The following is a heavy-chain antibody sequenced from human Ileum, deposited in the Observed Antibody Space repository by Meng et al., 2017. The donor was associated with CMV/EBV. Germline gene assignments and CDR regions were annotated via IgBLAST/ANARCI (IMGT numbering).Heavy chain of an antibody. CDR3: ARDYGHQIVASTHDAFDL. V-gene: IGHV3-21*01. D-gene: IGHD2/OR15-2a*01. CDR1: GFTFSAYN. J-gene: IGHJ3*01. Sequence: GESLKISCAASGFTFSAYNMNWVRQAPGKGLEWVASISMSGSYIYYADAVRGRFTISRDNAKNSLYLQLNSLRAEDTAVYYCARDYGHQIVASTHDAFDLWGQGTMVTVSS. CDR2: ISMSGSYI.